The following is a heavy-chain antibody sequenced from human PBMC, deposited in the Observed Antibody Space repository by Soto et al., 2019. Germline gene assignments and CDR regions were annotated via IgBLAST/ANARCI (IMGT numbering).Heavy chain of an antibody. D-gene: IGHD6-19*01. J-gene: IGHJ4*02. V-gene: IGHV3-30*09. CDR1: GFTFSSFS. CDR2: ISYDGSNK. CDR3: ARTTAVAGTPEFDY. Sequence: QVQLVESGGGVVQPGRSLRLSCAASGFTFSSFSLHWVRQAPGKGLEWLALISYDGSNKYNADSVKGRFAISRDNSKNTLYLQVNSLRPGDTAVYYCARTTAVAGTPEFDYWGQGTLVTVSS.